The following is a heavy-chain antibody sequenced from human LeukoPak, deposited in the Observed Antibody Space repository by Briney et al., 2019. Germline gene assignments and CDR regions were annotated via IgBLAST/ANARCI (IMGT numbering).Heavy chain of an antibody. CDR2: IYYSGST. Sequence: PSETLSLTCTVSGGSISSGGYYRSWIRQHPGKGLEWIGYIYYSGSTYYNPSLKSRVTISVDTSKNQFSLKLSSVTAADTAVYYCARHGDGSSSWYKTRGYYFDYWGQGTLVTVSS. D-gene: IGHD6-13*01. CDR1: GGSISSGGYY. CDR3: ARHGDGSSSWYKTRGYYFDY. J-gene: IGHJ4*02. V-gene: IGHV4-31*03.